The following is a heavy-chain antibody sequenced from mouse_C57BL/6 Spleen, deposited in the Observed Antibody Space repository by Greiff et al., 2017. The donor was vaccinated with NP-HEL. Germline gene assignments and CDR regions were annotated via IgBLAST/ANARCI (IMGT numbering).Heavy chain of an antibody. D-gene: IGHD2-4*01. J-gene: IGHJ3*01. CDR3: AKGYYDYDGAWFAY. CDR1: GYTFTSYW. Sequence: VKLMESGAELAKPGASVKLSCKASGYTFTSYWMHWVKQRPGQGLEWIGYINPSSGYTKYNQKFKDKATLTADKSSSTAYMQLRSLTYEDSAVYYGAKGYYDYDGAWFAYWGQGTLVTVSA. V-gene: IGHV1-7*01. CDR2: INPSSGYT.